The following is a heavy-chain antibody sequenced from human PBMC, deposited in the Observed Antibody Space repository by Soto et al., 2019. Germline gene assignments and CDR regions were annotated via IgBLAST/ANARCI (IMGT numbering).Heavy chain of an antibody. D-gene: IGHD6-6*01. Sequence: QVQLVQSGAEVKKPGSSVKVSCKASGGTFSSYAISWVRQAPGQGLEWMGGIIPIFGTANYAQKFQGRVTITADESTSTAYMELGSLRSEDTAVYYCARVKVGGIAARPHYFDYWGQGTLVTVSS. CDR3: ARVKVGGIAARPHYFDY. CDR2: IIPIFGTA. V-gene: IGHV1-69*01. J-gene: IGHJ4*02. CDR1: GGTFSSYA.